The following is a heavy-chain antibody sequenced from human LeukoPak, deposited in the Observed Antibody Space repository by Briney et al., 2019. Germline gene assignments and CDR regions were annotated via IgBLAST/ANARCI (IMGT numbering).Heavy chain of an antibody. J-gene: IGHJ4*02. CDR3: ARPSYDDTAPDY. D-gene: IGHD4-17*01. CDR2: ISSSGSAI. V-gene: IGHV3-48*03. Sequence: GGSLRLSCAASGFTFSSYEMNWVRQAPGKGLEWVSYISSSGSAIYYADSVKGRSTISRDNAKKSLLLQMNSLRAEDTAVYYCARPSYDDTAPDYWGQGTLVTVSS. CDR1: GFTFSSYE.